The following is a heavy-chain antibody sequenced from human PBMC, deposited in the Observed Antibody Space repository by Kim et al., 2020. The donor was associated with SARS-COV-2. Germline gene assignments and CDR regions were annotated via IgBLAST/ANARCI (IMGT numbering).Heavy chain of an antibody. V-gene: IGHV3-9*01. CDR2: ISWNSGSI. CDR1: GFTFDDYA. J-gene: IGHJ6*02. CDR3: AKDSSGWSGNGMDV. Sequence: GGSLRLSCAASGFTFDDYAMHWVRQAPGKGLEWVSGISWNSGSIGYADSVKGRFTISRDNAKNSLYLQMNSLRAEDTALYYCAKDSSGWSGNGMDVWGQG. D-gene: IGHD6-19*01.